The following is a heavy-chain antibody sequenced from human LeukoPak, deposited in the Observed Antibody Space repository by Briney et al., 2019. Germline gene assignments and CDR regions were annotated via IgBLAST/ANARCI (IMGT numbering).Heavy chain of an antibody. D-gene: IGHD1-1*01. Sequence: PGGSLRLSCVASGFTFSSYEMNWVRQVPGKALEWVSYIDFGGRIINYADHVKGRFTISRDNAKNSVYLQMNSLRAEDTAVYYCARGIGLERRYFQFDYWSQGILVTVSS. V-gene: IGHV3-48*03. CDR1: GFTFSSYE. CDR2: IDFGGRII. CDR3: ARGIGLERRYFQFDY. J-gene: IGHJ4*02.